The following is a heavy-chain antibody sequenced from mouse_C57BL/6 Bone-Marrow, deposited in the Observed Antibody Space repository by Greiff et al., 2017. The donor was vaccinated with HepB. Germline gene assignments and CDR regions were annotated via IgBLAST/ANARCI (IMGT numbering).Heavy chain of an antibody. Sequence: VQLQQPGAELVKPGASVKLSCKASGYTFTSYWMHWVKQRPGQGLEWIGMIHPNSGSTNYNEKFKSKATLTVDKSSSTAYMQLSSLTSEDSAVYYCARRRLDGYDFCYFDYWGQGTTLTVSS. D-gene: IGHD2-2*01. CDR2: IHPNSGST. CDR1: GYTFTSYW. V-gene: IGHV1-64*01. J-gene: IGHJ2*01. CDR3: ARRRLDGYDFCYFDY.